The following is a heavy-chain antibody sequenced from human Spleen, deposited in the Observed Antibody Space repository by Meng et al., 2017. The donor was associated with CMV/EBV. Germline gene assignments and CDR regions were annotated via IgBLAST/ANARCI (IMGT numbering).Heavy chain of an antibody. J-gene: IGHJ4*02. CDR1: GFNFDTHG. CDR3: ARDGGGGYNMIDY. Sequence: ATSGFNFDTHGMHWFRQSPGRGPESVEVISHDRNQKYYADSVKGRFAISRDNSRNTLNLQMNSLTVEDTAIYYCARDGGGGYNMIDYWGQGTLVTVSS. D-gene: IGHD5-24*01. V-gene: IGHV3-30*03. CDR2: ISHDRNQK.